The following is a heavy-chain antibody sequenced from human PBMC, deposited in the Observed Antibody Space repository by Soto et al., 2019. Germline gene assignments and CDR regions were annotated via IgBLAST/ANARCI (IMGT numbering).Heavy chain of an antibody. CDR3: ARDAHWGGAPGCRAMDV. J-gene: IGHJ6*02. CDR1: GYTFTSDG. CDR2: ISGYNGNT. Sequence: QVQLVQSGAEVKKPGASVKVYCKASGYTFTSDGVSWVRQAPGQGLEWMGWISGYNGNTNYAQRVRDRVTLTTDTTTSTAYMELRSLRSDDSAVYYCARDAHWGGAPGCRAMDVWGQGTTITVAS. V-gene: IGHV1-18*04. D-gene: IGHD3-16*01.